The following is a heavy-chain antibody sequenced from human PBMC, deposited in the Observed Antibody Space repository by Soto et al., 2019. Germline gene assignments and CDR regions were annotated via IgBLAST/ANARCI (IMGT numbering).Heavy chain of an antibody. CDR1: GFTFGDYA. Sequence: GGSLRLSCTASGFTFGDYAMSWFRQAPGKGLEWVGFIRTKTYGGTTEYAASVKGRFTISRDHSKSIAYLQMNSLKTEDTAVYYCTREVLGYCSGGSCYRIDYWGQGTLVTVSS. CDR2: IRTKTYGGTT. CDR3: TREVLGYCSGGSCYRIDY. J-gene: IGHJ4*02. V-gene: IGHV3-49*03. D-gene: IGHD2-15*01.